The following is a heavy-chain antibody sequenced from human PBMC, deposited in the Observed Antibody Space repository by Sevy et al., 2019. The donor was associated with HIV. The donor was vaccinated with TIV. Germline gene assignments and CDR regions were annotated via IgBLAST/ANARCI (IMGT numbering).Heavy chain of an antibody. Sequence: GGSLRLSCAASGFTFSSYAMSWVRQAPGKGLEWVSGISGSGDTTYYADSVKDRFTISSDNSMNTMYLKMNGLRAEDAAVYYCATGIYNSGWYAPGYFDNWGQGTLVTVSS. D-gene: IGHD6-19*01. CDR2: ISGSGDTT. V-gene: IGHV3-23*01. J-gene: IGHJ4*02. CDR1: GFTFSSYA. CDR3: ATGIYNSGWYAPGYFDN.